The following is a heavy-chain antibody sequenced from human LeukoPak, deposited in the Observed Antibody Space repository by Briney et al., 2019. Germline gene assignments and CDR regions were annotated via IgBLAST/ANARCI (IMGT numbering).Heavy chain of an antibody. J-gene: IGHJ6*03. Sequence: SETLSLTCTVSGGTFSSYYWSWVRQPPGKGLEWIGYIYYSGSNKYNPALKSRVTISVDTSKNHLSLKLSSVTAADTAVYNCARLPPHYYYYIDVCGKGTTVTISS. CDR2: IYYSGSN. CDR1: GGTFSSYY. CDR3: ARLPPHYYYYIDV. V-gene: IGHV4-59*01.